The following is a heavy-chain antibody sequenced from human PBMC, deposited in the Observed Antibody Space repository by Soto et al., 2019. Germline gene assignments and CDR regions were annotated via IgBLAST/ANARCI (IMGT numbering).Heavy chain of an antibody. CDR2: IYYSGST. CDR1: GGSISSGGYY. V-gene: IGHV4-31*03. J-gene: IGHJ5*02. Sequence: QVQLQESGPGLVKPSQTLSLTCTVSGGSISSGGYYWSWIRQHPGKGLEWIGYIYYSGSTYYNPSLMSRVTISLEAAKNQCSLQRRSVTAAATAVHYCGRGRDGGTGCLDPWGQRTHVTLS. CDR3: GRGRDGGTGCLDP. D-gene: IGHD2-15*01.